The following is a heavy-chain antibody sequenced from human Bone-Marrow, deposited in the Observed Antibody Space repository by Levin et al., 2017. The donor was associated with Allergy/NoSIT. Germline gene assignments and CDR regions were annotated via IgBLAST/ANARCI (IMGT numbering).Heavy chain of an antibody. V-gene: IGHV3-23*01. J-gene: IGHJ4*02. CDR3: TKSADADYYSGQNS. D-gene: IGHD3-22*01. CDR1: GFTFRHYA. Sequence: YCAASGFTFRHYAMNWVRQAPGRGLEWVSTLSDSGSDTYYADSVKGRFTISRDNSKNTLYLQMNSLRVEDTAIYFCTKSADADYYSGQNSWGQGTLVIVSS. CDR2: LSDSGSDT.